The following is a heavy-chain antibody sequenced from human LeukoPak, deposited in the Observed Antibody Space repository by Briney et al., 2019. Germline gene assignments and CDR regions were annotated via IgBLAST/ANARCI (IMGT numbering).Heavy chain of an antibody. D-gene: IGHD3-3*01. V-gene: IGHV3-7*01. CDR2: IKQDGSET. J-gene: IGHJ5*02. Sequence: PGGSLRLSCAASGFTFSSYWMSWVRQAPGKGLEWVANIKQDGSETYFVDSVKGRFTISRDNAKNSLYLQMNSLRAEDTAVYYCARDASLRGYYTWFDPWGQGTLVTVSS. CDR1: GFTFSSYW. CDR3: ARDASLRGYYTWFDP.